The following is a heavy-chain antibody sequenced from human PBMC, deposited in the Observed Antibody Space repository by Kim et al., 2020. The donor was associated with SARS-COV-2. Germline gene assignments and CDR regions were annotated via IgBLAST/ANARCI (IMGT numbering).Heavy chain of an antibody. V-gene: IGHV3-23*01. Sequence: DAVEGRFTNSRYNSKNTLYLQMNSLRAEYTAVYFCAKETTTVVTPGVDYWGQGTLVTVSS. CDR3: AKETTTVVTPGVDY. D-gene: IGHD4-17*01. J-gene: IGHJ4*02.